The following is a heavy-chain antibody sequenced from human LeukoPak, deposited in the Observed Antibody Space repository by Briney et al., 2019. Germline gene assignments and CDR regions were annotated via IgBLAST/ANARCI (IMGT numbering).Heavy chain of an antibody. D-gene: IGHD2-2*01. CDR2: IYSSGST. J-gene: IGHJ2*01. CDR3: ARGQYHLLYWYFDL. CDR1: GGSISSYY. V-gene: IGHV4-4*07. Sequence: SETLSLTCTVSGGSISSYYWSWIRQPAGKGLEWIGRIYSSGSTNYNPSLKSRVTMSVDTSKNQFSLKLSSVTAADTAVYYCARGQYHLLYWYFDLWGRGTLVTVTS.